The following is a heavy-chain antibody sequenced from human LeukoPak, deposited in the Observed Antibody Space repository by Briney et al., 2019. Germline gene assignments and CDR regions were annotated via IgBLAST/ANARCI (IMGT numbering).Heavy chain of an antibody. D-gene: IGHD3-22*01. CDR2: IYYSGST. J-gene: IGHJ4*02. V-gene: IGHV4-30-4*01. Sequence: TLSLTCTVSGGSISSGDYYWSWIRQPPGKGLEWIGYIYYSGSTYYNPSLKSRVTISVDTSKNQFSLKLSSVTAADTAVYYCARSEYDSSGYHPYDYWGQGTLVTVSS. CDR1: GGSISSGDYY. CDR3: ARSEYDSSGYHPYDY.